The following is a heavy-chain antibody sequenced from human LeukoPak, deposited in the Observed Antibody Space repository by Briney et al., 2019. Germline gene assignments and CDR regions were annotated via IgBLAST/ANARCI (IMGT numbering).Heavy chain of an antibody. V-gene: IGHV3-74*01. CDR2: INNDGTTT. CDR1: GFTFSGAW. CDR3: ARVSGPGMNEYFHL. J-gene: IGHJ1*01. Sequence: GGSLRLSCAASGFTFSGAWLHWVRQAPGKGLVWVSRINNDGTTTKYADSVKGRFIISRDNAKNTLYLQMNSLRAEDTAVYYCARVSGPGMNEYFHLWGQGTLVTVSS. D-gene: IGHD3-10*01.